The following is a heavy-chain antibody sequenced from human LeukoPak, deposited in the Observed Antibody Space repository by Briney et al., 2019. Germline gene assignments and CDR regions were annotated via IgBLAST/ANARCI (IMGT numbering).Heavy chain of an antibody. CDR2: INHNSETI. J-gene: IGHJ4*02. CDR1: GFPFRNYV. V-gene: IGHV3-23*01. Sequence: GGSLRLSCAASGFPFRNYVMSWVRQAPGKGLEWVSYINHNSETIYYADSVKGRFTISRDNSKNTLYLQMNSLRAEDTAVYYCASHVRGVIIAYFDYWGQGTLVTVS. CDR3: ASHVRGVIIAYFDY. D-gene: IGHD3-10*01.